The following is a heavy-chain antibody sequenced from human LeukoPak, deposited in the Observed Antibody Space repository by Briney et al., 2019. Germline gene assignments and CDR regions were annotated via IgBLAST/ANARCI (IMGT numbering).Heavy chain of an antibody. CDR1: GFTFSSYS. CDR2: ISSSSSTI. CDR3: ARGSYSSGWYLKADWFDP. D-gene: IGHD6-19*01. J-gene: IGHJ5*02. Sequence: GGSLGLSCAASGFTFSSYSMNWVRQAPGKGLEWVSYISSSSSTIYYADSVKGRFTISRDNAKNSLYLQMNSLRAEDTAVYYCARGSYSSGWYLKADWFDPWGQGTLVTVSS. V-gene: IGHV3-48*01.